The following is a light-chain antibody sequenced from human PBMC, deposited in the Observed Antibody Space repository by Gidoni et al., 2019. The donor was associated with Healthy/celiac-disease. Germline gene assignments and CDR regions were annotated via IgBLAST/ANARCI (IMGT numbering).Light chain of an antibody. CDR1: QSISSY. CDR3: QQRNSTPYT. V-gene: IGKV1-39*01. J-gene: IGKJ2*01. CDR2: AAS. Sequence: DIQMTQSPSPLSASVGDRVTITCRASQSISSYLNWYQQKPGKAPKLLIYAASSLQSGVPSRFSGSGSGTDFTLTISSLQPEDFATYYCQQRNSTPYTFGQXTKVEIK.